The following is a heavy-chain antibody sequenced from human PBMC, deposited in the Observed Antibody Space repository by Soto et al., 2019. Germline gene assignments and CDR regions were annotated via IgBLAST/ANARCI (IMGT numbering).Heavy chain of an antibody. Sequence: GASVKVSCKASGYTFTGYYMHWVRQAPGQGLEWMGWINPNSGGTNYAQKFQGRVTMTRDTSISTAYMELSRLRSDDTAVYYCARGVVDIVLMVYAHTDAFDIWGQGTMVTVSS. J-gene: IGHJ3*02. CDR2: INPNSGGT. CDR3: ARGVVDIVLMVYAHTDAFDI. CDR1: GYTFTGYY. D-gene: IGHD2-8*01. V-gene: IGHV1-2*02.